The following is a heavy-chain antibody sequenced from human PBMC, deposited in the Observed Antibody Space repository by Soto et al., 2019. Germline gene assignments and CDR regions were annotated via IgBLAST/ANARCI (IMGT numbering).Heavy chain of an antibody. CDR3: ARMNYYDTSGYPFDY. CDR1: GGSISSYY. D-gene: IGHD3-22*01. V-gene: IGHV4-59*01. Sequence: PSETLSLTCTVSGGSISSYYWSWIRQHPGKGLEWIGYIYFRGTTNYNPSLKSRVTMSADTSKNQFSLKLNSVTAADTAVYYCARMNYYDTSGYPFDYWGEGIMVTLSS. J-gene: IGHJ4*02. CDR2: IYFRGTT.